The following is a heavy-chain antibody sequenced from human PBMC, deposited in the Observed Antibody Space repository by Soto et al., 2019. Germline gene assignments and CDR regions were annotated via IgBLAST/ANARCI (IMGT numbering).Heavy chain of an antibody. Sequence: PGGSLRLSCVASGFTFSSYALNWVRQAPGRGLEWVSAISGSVGTTYYADSVRGWFTISRDNSKNTLFLQMNSLRAEDTAVYYCAKGSPSPTFSSSWVQGQSDWFDPWGQGTLVTVSS. D-gene: IGHD6-13*01. CDR3: AKGSPSPTFSSSWVQGQSDWFDP. CDR2: ISGSVGTT. V-gene: IGHV3-23*01. CDR1: GFTFSSYA. J-gene: IGHJ5*02.